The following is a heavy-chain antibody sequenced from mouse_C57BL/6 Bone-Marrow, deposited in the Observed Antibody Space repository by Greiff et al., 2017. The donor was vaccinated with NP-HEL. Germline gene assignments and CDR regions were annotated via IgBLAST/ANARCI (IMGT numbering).Heavy chain of an antibody. CDR2: INPSNGGT. D-gene: IGHD3-2*02. Sequence: QVQLQQPGTELVKPGASVKLSCKASGYTFTSYWMHWVKQRPGQGLEWIGNINPSNGGTNYNEKFKIKATLTVDKSSSTAYMQLSSLTSEDSAVYYCARRNKPKAKTAQATAFDYWGQGTTLTVSS. CDR1: GYTFTSYW. V-gene: IGHV1-53*01. J-gene: IGHJ2*01. CDR3: ARRNKPKAKTAQATAFDY.